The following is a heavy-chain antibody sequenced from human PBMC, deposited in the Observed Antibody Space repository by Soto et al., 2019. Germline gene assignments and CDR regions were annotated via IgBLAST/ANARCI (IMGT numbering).Heavy chain of an antibody. V-gene: IGHV1-69*12. Sequence: QVQLVQSGAEAKKPGSSVKVSCKASGGTFSSYAISWVRQAPGQGLEWMGGIIPIFGTANYAQKFQGRVTITADESTSTAYTELSSLRSEDTAVYYCATNYDILTGYSSTYFDYWGQGTLVTVSS. J-gene: IGHJ4*02. CDR2: IIPIFGTA. CDR3: ATNYDILTGYSSTYFDY. CDR1: GGTFSSYA. D-gene: IGHD3-9*01.